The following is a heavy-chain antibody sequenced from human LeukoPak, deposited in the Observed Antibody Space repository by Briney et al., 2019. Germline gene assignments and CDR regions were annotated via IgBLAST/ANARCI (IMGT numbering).Heavy chain of an antibody. Sequence: GGSLRLSCAASGFTFNTYWMHWVRQVPGKGLVWVSRINSDGSRTNYVDSAKGRFTISRDNAKNTLFLRMNSLRAEDTAVYYCARGNFYSGSGSSPLDYWGQGTLVTVSS. J-gene: IGHJ4*02. CDR2: INSDGSRT. D-gene: IGHD3-10*01. CDR1: GFTFNTYW. CDR3: ARGNFYSGSGSSPLDY. V-gene: IGHV3-74*01.